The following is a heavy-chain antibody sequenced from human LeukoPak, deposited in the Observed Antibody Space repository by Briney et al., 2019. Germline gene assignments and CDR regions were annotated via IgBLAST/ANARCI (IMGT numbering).Heavy chain of an antibody. J-gene: IGHJ3*02. D-gene: IGHD3-10*01. Sequence: GGSLRLSCAASGFTFSDYYMSWIRQAPGKGLEWVSYISSSGSAIYYADSVKGRFTISRDNAKNSLYLQMNSLRAEDTAVYYCARILWFGECDAFDIWGQGTMVTVSS. V-gene: IGHV3-11*01. CDR3: ARILWFGECDAFDI. CDR1: GFTFSDYY. CDR2: ISSSGSAI.